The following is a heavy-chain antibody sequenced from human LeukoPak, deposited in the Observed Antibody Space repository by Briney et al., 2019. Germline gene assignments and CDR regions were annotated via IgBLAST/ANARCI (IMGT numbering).Heavy chain of an antibody. D-gene: IGHD6-19*01. CDR1: GFTFSSYS. Sequence: PGGSLRLSCAASGFTFSSYSMNWVRQAPGKGLEGVSSISSSSSYIYYADSVKGRFTISRDNAKNSLYLQMNSLRAEDTAVYYCASSSGWYRSYFDYWGQGTLVTVAS. J-gene: IGHJ4*02. V-gene: IGHV3-21*01. CDR2: ISSSSSYI. CDR3: ASSSGWYRSYFDY.